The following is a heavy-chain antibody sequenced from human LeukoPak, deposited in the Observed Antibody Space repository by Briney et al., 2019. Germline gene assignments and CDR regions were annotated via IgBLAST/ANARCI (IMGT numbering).Heavy chain of an antibody. V-gene: IGHV1-8*01. CDR2: MNPNSGNT. CDR1: GYTCTSSD. Sequence: GASVKVSCKASGYTCTSSDINWVRQATGQGLEWMGWMNPNSGNTGYAQMFQGRVTMTRNTSISTAYMELSSLRSEDTAVYYCARGVTTVTTWWFDPWGQGTLVTVSS. J-gene: IGHJ5*02. D-gene: IGHD4-17*01. CDR3: ARGVTTVTTWWFDP.